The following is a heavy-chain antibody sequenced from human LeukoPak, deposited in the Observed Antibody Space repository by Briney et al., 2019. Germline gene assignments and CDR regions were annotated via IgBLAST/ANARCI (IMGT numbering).Heavy chain of an antibody. CDR3: ARAYCSSTSCYTGGSRWFDP. V-gene: IGHV1-2*02. J-gene: IGHJ5*02. CDR2: INPNSGGT. D-gene: IGHD2-2*02. CDR1: GYTFTGYY. Sequence: ASVTVSCKASGYTFTGYYMHWVRQASGQGLEWMGWINPNSGGTNYAQKFQGRVTMTRDTSISTAYMELSRLRSDDTAVYYCARAYCSSTSCYTGGSRWFDPWGQGTLVTVSS.